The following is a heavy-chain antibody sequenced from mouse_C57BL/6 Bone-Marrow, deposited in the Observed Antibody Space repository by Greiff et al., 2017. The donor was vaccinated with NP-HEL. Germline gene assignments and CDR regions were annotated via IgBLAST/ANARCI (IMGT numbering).Heavy chain of an antibody. J-gene: IGHJ4*01. V-gene: IGHV1-81*01. CDR3: ARHYLYAMDY. CDR1: GYTFTSYG. Sequence: QVQLQQSGAELARPGASVKLSCKASGYTFTSYGISWVKQRTGQGLEWIGEIYPRSGNTYYNEKFKGKATLTADKSSSTAYMELLSLTSEDSAVYFCARHYLYAMDYWGQGTSVTVSS. D-gene: IGHD5-5*01. CDR2: IYPRSGNT.